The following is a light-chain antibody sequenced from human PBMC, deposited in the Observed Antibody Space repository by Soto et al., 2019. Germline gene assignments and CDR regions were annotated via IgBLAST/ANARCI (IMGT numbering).Light chain of an antibody. J-gene: IGLJ1*01. Sequence: QSALTQPASVSGSPGQSITISCTGTSTDVGGYNYVSWYQHHPGKAPKLMIYDVSNRPSGVSYRFSGSKSGNTASLTISGLQAEDEADYYCSSYTSSSAYVFGPGTKLTVL. CDR2: DVS. CDR3: SSYTSSSAYV. V-gene: IGLV2-14*03. CDR1: STDVGGYNY.